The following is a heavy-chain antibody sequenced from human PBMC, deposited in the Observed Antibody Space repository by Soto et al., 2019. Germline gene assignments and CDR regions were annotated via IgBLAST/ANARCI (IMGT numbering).Heavy chain of an antibody. CDR1: GFTFSSYA. Sequence: GGSLRLSCAASGFTFSSYAMHWVRQAPGKGLEWVAVISYDGSNKYYADSVKGRFTISRDNSKNTLYLQMNSLRAEDTAVYYCARDPLGYCSSTSCHNWFDPWGQGTLVTVS. J-gene: IGHJ5*02. V-gene: IGHV3-30-3*01. D-gene: IGHD2-2*01. CDR3: ARDPLGYCSSTSCHNWFDP. CDR2: ISYDGSNK.